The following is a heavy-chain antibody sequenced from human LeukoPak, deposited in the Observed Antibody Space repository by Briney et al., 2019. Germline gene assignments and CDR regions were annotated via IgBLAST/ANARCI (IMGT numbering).Heavy chain of an antibody. J-gene: IGHJ6*03. V-gene: IGHV1-2*02. D-gene: IGHD3-10*01. Sequence: ASVKVSCKASGYTFTGYYMHWVRQAPGQGLEWMGWINLNSGGTNYAQKFQGRVTMTRDMSTSTVYMELSSLRSEDTAVYYCARAVSLAYGSGSYFTREYYMDVWGKGTTVTVSS. CDR2: INLNSGGT. CDR3: ARAVSLAYGSGSYFTREYYMDV. CDR1: GYTFTGYY.